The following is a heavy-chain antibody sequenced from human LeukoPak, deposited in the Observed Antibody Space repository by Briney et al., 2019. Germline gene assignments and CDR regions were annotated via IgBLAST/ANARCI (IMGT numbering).Heavy chain of an antibody. CDR1: VFSFCTYG. CDR2: INWIGDST. D-gene: IGHD6-19*01. J-gene: IGHJ4*02. V-gene: IGHV3-20*04. Sequence: GGSLRVSCAASVFSFCTYGISCVRQVPGKGVEWVSVINWIGDSTVYAYSVKGRFTISRDNAKNSLYLQMNSLRAEDTALYYCARGPSGWYYFEDWGQGTLVTVSS. CDR3: ARGPSGWYYFED.